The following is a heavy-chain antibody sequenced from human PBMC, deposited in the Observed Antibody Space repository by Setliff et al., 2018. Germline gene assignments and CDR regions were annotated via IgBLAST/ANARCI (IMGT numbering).Heavy chain of an antibody. Sequence: SETLSLTCTVSGASISSGTYYWAWIRQPPGKGLEWIGRIHYRGTTYSNASLASRLTISVDTAKNQFSLKLTSVTAADTAVYYCTRGGERYHTANWGQGLLVTVSS. CDR3: TRGGERYHTAN. V-gene: IGHV4-39*01. J-gene: IGHJ4*02. CDR2: IHYRGTT. D-gene: IGHD2-2*01. CDR1: GASISSGTYY.